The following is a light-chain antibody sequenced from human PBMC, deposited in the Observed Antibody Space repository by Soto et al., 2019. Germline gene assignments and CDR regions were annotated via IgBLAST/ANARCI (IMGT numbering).Light chain of an antibody. CDR2: VGTGGIVG. J-gene: IGLJ1*01. Sequence: QSVLTQPPSASASLGASVTLTCTLSSAYSNYKVDWYQQRPGKGPRFVMRVGTGGIVGSKGDGIPDRFSVLGSGLNRYLTIKNIQEEDESYYHCGADHGSGSNFVYVFGTGTKLTVL. CDR1: SAYSNYK. CDR3: GADHGSGSNFVYV. V-gene: IGLV9-49*01.